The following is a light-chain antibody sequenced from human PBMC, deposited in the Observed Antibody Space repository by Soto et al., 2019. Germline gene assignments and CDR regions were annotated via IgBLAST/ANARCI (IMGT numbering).Light chain of an antibody. J-gene: IGKJ1*01. CDR1: QSVSSSY. CDR3: QQYGSSPQT. Sequence: EIVLTQSPGTLSLSPGERATLPCRTSQSVSSSYLAWYQQKPGQAPRLLIYGASSRATGIPGRFSGSGSGTDFTLTISRLEPEDFAVYYCQQYGSSPQTVGQGTKVDI. CDR2: GAS. V-gene: IGKV3-20*01.